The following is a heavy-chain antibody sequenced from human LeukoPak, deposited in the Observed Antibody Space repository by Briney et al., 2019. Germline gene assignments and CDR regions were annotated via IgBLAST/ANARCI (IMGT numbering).Heavy chain of an antibody. CDR3: AKGEIYYYDSSGPRAFDI. J-gene: IGHJ3*02. D-gene: IGHD3-22*01. Sequence: PGGSLRLSCAASGFTFSRYWMHWVRQAPGKGLEWVAFIRYDGSNKYYADPVRGRFTISRDNSKNTLYLQMNSLRAEDTAVYYCAKGEIYYYDSSGPRAFDIWGQGTMVTVSS. CDR2: IRYDGSNK. V-gene: IGHV3-30*02. CDR1: GFTFSRYW.